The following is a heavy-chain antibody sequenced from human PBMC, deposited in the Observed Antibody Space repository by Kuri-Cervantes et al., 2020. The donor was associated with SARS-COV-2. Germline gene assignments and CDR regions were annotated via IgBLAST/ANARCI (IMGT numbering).Heavy chain of an antibody. D-gene: IGHD3-22*01. Sequence: SETLSLTCTVSGGSISSGSYYWSWIRQPAGKGLEWIGHIYTSGSTNYNPSLKSRVTISVDTSKNQFSLKLSSVTAADTAVYYCAGDLLLYYDSSGYHNWFDPWGQGTLVTVSS. CDR1: GGSISSGSYY. CDR3: AGDLLLYYDSSGYHNWFDP. J-gene: IGHJ5*02. CDR2: IYTSGST. V-gene: IGHV4-61*09.